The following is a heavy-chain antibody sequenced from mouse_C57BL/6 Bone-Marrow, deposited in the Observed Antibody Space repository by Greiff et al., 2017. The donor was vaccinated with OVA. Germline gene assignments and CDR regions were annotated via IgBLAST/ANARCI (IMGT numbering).Heavy chain of an antibody. Sequence: QVQLQQSGPELVKPGASVKIPCKASGYAFSSSWMNWVKQRPGKGLEWIGRIYPGDGDTNYNGKFKGKATLTADKSSSTAYMQLSSLTSEDSAVYFCARKAYAMDYWGQGTSVTVSS. V-gene: IGHV1-82*01. CDR2: IYPGDGDT. J-gene: IGHJ4*01. CDR1: GYAFSSSW. CDR3: ARKAYAMDY.